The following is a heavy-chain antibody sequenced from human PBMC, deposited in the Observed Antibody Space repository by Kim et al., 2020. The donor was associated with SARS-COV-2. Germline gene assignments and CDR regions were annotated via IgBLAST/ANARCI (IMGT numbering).Heavy chain of an antibody. V-gene: IGHV3-43*01. J-gene: IGHJ4*02. CDR1: GFTFDDYT. CDR3: VKDFYRAVAGTRVDS. D-gene: IGHD6-19*01. CDR2: ISWDGGST. Sequence: GGSLRLSCAASGFTFDDYTMHWVRQAPGKGLEWVSLISWDGGSTYYADSVKGRFTISRDNSKNSLYLQMNSLRTEDTALYYCVKDFYRAVAGTRVDSWGQGTLVTVSS.